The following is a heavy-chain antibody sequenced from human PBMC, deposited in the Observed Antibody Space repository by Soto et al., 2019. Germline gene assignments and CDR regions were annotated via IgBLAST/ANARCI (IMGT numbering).Heavy chain of an antibody. V-gene: IGHV1-8*01. D-gene: IGHD3-10*01. CDR3: ARGRASGSYFLLDY. J-gene: IGHJ4*01. CDR1: GDTFTTYD. Sequence: ASVKVSCKASGDTFTTYDINWVRQATGHGLEWMGWINPNSGNIGYAQRFQGRVTMTRDTAIRTAYMEVSSLRSDDTAVYYCARGRASGSYFLLDYWGHGTSVTVSS. CDR2: INPNSGNI.